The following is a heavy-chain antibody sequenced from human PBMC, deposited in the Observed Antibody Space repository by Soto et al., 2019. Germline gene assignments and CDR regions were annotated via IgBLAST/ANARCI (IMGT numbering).Heavy chain of an antibody. V-gene: IGHV3-23*01. D-gene: IGHD2-15*01. CDR3: AKRRGAGGDFDY. CDR2: VSSGGSA. Sequence: DVQLFESGGGLVQPEGSLRLSCAASGFTCSSYAMGWVRQGPGKGLEWVAEVSSGGSAHYADSVSGRFTISRDNSKHTLSLQMNSLAAEDTAVYFCAKRRGAGGDFDYWGQGALVTVSS. J-gene: IGHJ4*02. CDR1: GFTCSSYA.